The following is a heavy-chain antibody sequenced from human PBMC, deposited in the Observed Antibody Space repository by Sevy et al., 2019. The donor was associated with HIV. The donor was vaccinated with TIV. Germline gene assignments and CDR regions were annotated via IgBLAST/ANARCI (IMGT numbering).Heavy chain of an antibody. Sequence: GGSLRLSCATSGFFFSNYAMHWIRQAPGKGLEWVAVIWYDGTDKYYADSVQGRFTISRDNSKNTLYLQMNSLRVEDTAVYYCARYWGRDGHSIDYWGQGTLVTVSS. V-gene: IGHV3-33*01. CDR2: IWYDGTDK. CDR1: GFFFSNYA. J-gene: IGHJ4*02. D-gene: IGHD3-16*01. CDR3: ARYWGRDGHSIDY.